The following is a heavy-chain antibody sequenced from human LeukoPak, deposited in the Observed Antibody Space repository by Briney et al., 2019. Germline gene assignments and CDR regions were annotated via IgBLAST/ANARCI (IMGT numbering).Heavy chain of an antibody. CDR3: ARAGIVARRGGVFDY. CDR2: INHSGST. Sequence: SETLSLTCAVYGGSFSGYYWSWIRQPPGKGLEWIGEINHSGSTNYNPSLKSRVTISVDTSKNQFSLKLSSVTAADTAVYYCARAGIVARRGGVFDYWGQGTLVTVSS. D-gene: IGHD6-6*01. V-gene: IGHV4-34*01. CDR1: GGSFSGYY. J-gene: IGHJ4*02.